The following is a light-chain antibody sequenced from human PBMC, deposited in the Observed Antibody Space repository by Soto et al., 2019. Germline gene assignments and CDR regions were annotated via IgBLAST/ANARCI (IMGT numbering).Light chain of an antibody. CDR2: GTS. CDR1: RTISSSY. CDR3: QQYYSSPWT. J-gene: IGKJ1*01. Sequence: ETVLTQSPGTLSLSPGERATLSCRASRTISSSYLAWYQQKPGQAPRLLISGTSSRATGILDRFSGSGSGTDFTLTISRLEPEDFAVYYCQQYYSSPWTFGQGTRVEIK. V-gene: IGKV3-20*01.